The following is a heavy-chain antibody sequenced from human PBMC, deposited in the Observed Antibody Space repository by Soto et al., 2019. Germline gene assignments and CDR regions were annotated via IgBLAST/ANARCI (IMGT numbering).Heavy chain of an antibody. Sequence: QVQLVQSGVEVEKPGASVKVSCKASGYTFTSYGISWVRQAPGQGLEWMGWISAYNGNTNYAQKFQGRVTMTTDTSTSTAYMELRSLRSDDTAVYYCARDAPTVTTGGPDYWGQGTLVTVSS. CDR2: ISAYNGNT. CDR1: GYTFTSYG. J-gene: IGHJ4*02. V-gene: IGHV1-18*01. CDR3: ARDAPTVTTGGPDY. D-gene: IGHD4-17*01.